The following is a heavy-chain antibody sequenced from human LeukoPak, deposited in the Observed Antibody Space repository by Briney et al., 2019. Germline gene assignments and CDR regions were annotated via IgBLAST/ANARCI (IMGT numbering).Heavy chain of an antibody. CDR2: IYYSGST. Sequence: PSETLSLTCTVSGGSISSYYWSWIRQPPGKGLEWIGYIYYSGSTNYNPSLKSRVTISVDTSKNQFSLKLSSVTAADTAVYYCARGRGAARRTHFDYWGQGTLVTVSS. CDR3: ARGRGAARRTHFDY. J-gene: IGHJ4*02. V-gene: IGHV4-59*12. CDR1: GGSISSYY. D-gene: IGHD6-13*01.